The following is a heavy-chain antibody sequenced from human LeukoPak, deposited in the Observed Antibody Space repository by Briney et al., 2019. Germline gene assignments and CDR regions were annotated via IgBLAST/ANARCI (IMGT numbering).Heavy chain of an antibody. J-gene: IGHJ4*02. CDR1: GFTFSDYA. D-gene: IGHD3-10*01. V-gene: IGHV3-23*01. CDR2: ISDGGTST. Sequence: GGSLRLSCAASGFTFSDYAMSWVRQAPGKGLEWVSTISDGGTSTYYADSVKGRFTISRDNSKNTLFLQMSSLRADDTAVYYCAKSRGSGSNMARGVNFDYWGQGTLVTVSS. CDR3: AKSRGSGSNMARGVNFDY.